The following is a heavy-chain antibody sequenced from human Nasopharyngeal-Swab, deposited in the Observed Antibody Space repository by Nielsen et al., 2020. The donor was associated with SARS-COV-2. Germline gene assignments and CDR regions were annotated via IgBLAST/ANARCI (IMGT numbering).Heavy chain of an antibody. J-gene: IGHJ4*02. D-gene: IGHD1-26*01. V-gene: IGHV1-24*01. CDR2: FDPEDGET. CDR3: TTVAGSYGRFDY. CDR1: GYTLTELS. Sequence: ASVQVSCKVSGYTLTELSMRWVRQAPGKGLEWVGGFDPEDGETIYAQKFQGRVTMTEDTSTDTAYMELSSLTSEDTAVYYCTTVAGSYGRFDYWGQGTLVTVSS.